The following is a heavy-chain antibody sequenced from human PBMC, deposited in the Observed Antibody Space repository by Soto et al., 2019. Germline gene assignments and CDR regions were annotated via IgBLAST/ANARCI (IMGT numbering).Heavy chain of an antibody. D-gene: IGHD3-3*01. Sequence: GESLKISCAASGFTFSSYAMSWVRQAPGKGLEWVSAISGSGGSTYYADSVKGRFTISRDNSKNTLYLQMNSLRAEDTAVYYCAKAPTYYDFWSGYYWGQGTLVTVSS. CDR1: GFTFSSYA. CDR2: ISGSGGST. J-gene: IGHJ4*02. V-gene: IGHV3-23*01. CDR3: AKAPTYYDFWSGYY.